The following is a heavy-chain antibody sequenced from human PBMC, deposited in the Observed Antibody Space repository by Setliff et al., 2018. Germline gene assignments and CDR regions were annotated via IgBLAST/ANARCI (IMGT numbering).Heavy chain of an antibody. V-gene: IGHV3-7*03. CDR1: GFTFSSYW. CDR2: IKQDGSEK. Sequence: PGESLKISCAASGFTFSSYWMSWVRQAPGKGLEWVANIKQDGSEKYYVDSVKGRFTISRDDSKNSLYLQMNSLKTEDTAVYYCARVRFGEFSVDYWGQGTLVTVSS. D-gene: IGHD3-10*01. CDR3: ARVRFGEFSVDY. J-gene: IGHJ4*02.